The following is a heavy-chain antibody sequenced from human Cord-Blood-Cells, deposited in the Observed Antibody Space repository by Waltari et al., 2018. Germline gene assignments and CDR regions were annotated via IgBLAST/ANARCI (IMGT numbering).Heavy chain of an antibody. V-gene: IGHV1-2*02. CDR1: GYTFTGYY. CDR2: IKPYSGGT. D-gene: IGHD6-6*01. CDR3: ARDIGSSSSSAFDI. Sequence: QVQLVQSGAEVKKPGASVKVSCKASGYTFTGYYMHWVRQAPGQGLVWMGWIKPYSGGTNDAQELQGRVTLPRDTSISTAYMELSRLRSDDTAVYYCARDIGSSSSSAFDIWGQGTMVTVSS. J-gene: IGHJ3*02.